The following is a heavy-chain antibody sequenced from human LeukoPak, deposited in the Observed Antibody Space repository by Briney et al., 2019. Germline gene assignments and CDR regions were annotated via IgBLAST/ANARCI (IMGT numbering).Heavy chain of an antibody. CDR1: GFTFSNAW. CDR3: TTEYYDFWSGFVGVDY. D-gene: IGHD3-3*01. J-gene: IGHJ4*02. CDR2: IKSKTDGGTT. Sequence: GGSLRLSCAASGFTFSNAWMSWVRQAPGKGLEWVGRIKSKTDGGTTDYAAPVKGRFTIPRDDSKNTLYLQMNSLKTEDTAVYYCTTEYYDFWSGFVGVDYWGQGTLVTVSS. V-gene: IGHV3-15*01.